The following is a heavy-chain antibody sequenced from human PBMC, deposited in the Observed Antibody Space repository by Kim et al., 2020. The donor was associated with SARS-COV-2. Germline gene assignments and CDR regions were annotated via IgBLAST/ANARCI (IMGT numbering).Heavy chain of an antibody. D-gene: IGHD3-10*01. J-gene: IGHJ4*02. V-gene: IGHV4-59*08. CDR3: ARRHGSGSYYFDY. CDR1: GGSISSYY. CDR2: IYYSGST. Sequence: SETLSLTCTVSGGSISSYYWSWIRQPPGKGLEWIGYIYYSGSTNYNPSLKSRVTISVDTSKNQFSLKLSSVTAADTAVYYCARRHGSGSYYFDYWGQGT.